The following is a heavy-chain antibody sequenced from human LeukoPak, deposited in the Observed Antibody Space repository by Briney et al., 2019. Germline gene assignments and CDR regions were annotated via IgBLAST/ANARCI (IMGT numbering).Heavy chain of an antibody. D-gene: IGHD5-24*01. Sequence: KLSQTLSLTCAISGDSVSSNSAVWNWIRQSPSRGLEWLGRTYYRSKWYNDYVVSVKSRININPDTSKNQFSLHLNSVTPGDTAVYYCARGGQGDGYSADEAFDIWGQGTMVTVS. J-gene: IGHJ3*02. V-gene: IGHV6-1*01. CDR2: TYYRSKWYN. CDR1: GDSVSSNSAV. CDR3: ARGGQGDGYSADEAFDI.